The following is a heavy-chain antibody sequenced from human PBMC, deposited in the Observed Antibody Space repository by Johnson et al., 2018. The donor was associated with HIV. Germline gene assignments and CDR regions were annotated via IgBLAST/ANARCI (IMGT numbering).Heavy chain of an antibody. D-gene: IGHD3-22*01. CDR2: ISGSGGST. Sequence: VQLVESGGGLVQPGGSLRLSCAASGFTFSSYAMSWVRQAPGKGLEWVSAISGSGGSTYYADSVKGRCTISRDNSKNTLYLQMNSLRAEDTAVYYCARGITMIVVVKGDAFDIWGQGTMVTVSS. V-gene: IGHV3-23*04. CDR1: GFTFSSYA. J-gene: IGHJ3*02. CDR3: ARGITMIVVVKGDAFDI.